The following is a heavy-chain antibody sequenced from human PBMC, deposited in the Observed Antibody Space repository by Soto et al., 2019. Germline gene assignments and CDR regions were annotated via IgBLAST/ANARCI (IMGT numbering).Heavy chain of an antibody. CDR3: AIHNVVQNLGYYYYGMDV. Sequence: PRSSLKISCKGSGYSFTSYWIGWVRQIPRKGREWMGIIYPGDSDTRYSPSFQGQVTISADKSISTAYLQWSSLKASDTAMYYCAIHNVVQNLGYYYYGMDVWGQGTTVIAP. V-gene: IGHV5-51*01. CDR1: GYSFTSYW. J-gene: IGHJ6*02. CDR2: IYPGDSDT. D-gene: IGHD2-8*01.